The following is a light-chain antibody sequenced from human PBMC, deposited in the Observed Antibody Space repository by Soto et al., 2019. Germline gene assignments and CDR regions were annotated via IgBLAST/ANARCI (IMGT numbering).Light chain of an antibody. CDR2: TVS. CDR1: SSDVGANIF. J-gene: IGLJ1*01. Sequence: QSVLTQPASVSGSPGQSITISCTGTSSDVGANIFVSWYQQHPGKVPKLMIYTVSSRPSGVSQRFSGSKSGNTASLTISGLQAEDEADYCCSSFTTDSTYVFGTGTKV. V-gene: IGLV2-14*01. CDR3: SSFTTDSTYV.